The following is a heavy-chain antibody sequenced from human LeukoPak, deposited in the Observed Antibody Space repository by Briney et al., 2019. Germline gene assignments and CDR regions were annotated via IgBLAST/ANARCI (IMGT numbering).Heavy chain of an antibody. CDR3: ARKVAAPDY. CDR2: ISSSGTTI. D-gene: IGHD6-19*01. J-gene: IGHJ4*02. CDR1: GFTFSRYE. V-gene: IGHV3-48*03. Sequence: GGSLRLSCAASGFTFSRYEMNWVRQAPGKGLEWVSYISSSGTTIYYADSVRGRFTISRDNSKNTLYLQMNSLRAEDTAVYYCARKVAAPDYWGQGTLVTVSS.